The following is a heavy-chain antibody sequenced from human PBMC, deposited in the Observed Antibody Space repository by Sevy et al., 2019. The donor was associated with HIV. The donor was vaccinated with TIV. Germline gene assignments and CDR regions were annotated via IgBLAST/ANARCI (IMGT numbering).Heavy chain of an antibody. CDR2: ISSSSTYI. Sequence: GGSLRLSCAASGFTFSSYSINWVRQAPGKGLEWVSSISSSSTYIFYADSVKGRFTISRDNARNSLYLQMNSLRADDTAVYYCAGDRGVGTSSYGMCVWGQGTTVTVSS. CDR1: GFTFSSYS. J-gene: IGHJ6*02. CDR3: AGDRGVGTSSYGMCV. V-gene: IGHV3-21*01. D-gene: IGHD1-26*01.